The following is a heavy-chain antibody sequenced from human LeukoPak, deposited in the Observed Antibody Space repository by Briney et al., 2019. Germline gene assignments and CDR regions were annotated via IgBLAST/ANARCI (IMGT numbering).Heavy chain of an antibody. CDR1: GGSFSGSY. V-gene: IGHV4-34*01. Sequence: LETLCVSCAVPGGSFSGSYWSWIRPTPGEGLGWIGEINHSGSTTYTPYLQSRATIPSAKSKTRFSLKLSSVTGAATAVHYCARGEMTTGTPATEPGARLHGNDYWGQGTLVTVSS. D-gene: IGHD4-17*01. CDR3: ARGEMTTGTPATEPGARLHGNDY. CDR2: INHSGST. J-gene: IGHJ4*02.